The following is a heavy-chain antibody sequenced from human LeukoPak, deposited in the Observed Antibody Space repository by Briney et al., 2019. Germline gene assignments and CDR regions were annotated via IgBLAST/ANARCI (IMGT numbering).Heavy chain of an antibody. CDR1: GGSISSGSYS. J-gene: IGHJ6*03. Sequence: VKPSQTLSLTCTVSGGSISSGSYSWSWIRQPAGKGLEGIGRIYTSGSTNYNPSLKSRVTISLDTSKNQFSLKLSSVTAADTAVYYCARDRGYSYGWPMDVWGKGTTVTVSS. CDR2: IYTSGST. D-gene: IGHD5-18*01. V-gene: IGHV4-61*02. CDR3: ARDRGYSYGWPMDV.